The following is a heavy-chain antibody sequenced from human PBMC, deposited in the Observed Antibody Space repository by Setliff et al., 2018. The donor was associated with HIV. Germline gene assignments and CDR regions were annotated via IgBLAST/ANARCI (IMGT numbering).Heavy chain of an antibody. J-gene: IGHJ4*02. D-gene: IGHD4-4*01. V-gene: IGHV4-39*07. CDR3: AAFFVTPMTTQDF. CDR2: IYHSGST. Sequence: PSETLSLTCTVSGGSASNSRYYWAWIRQPPGKGLEYIGSIYHSGSTYYNPSLKSRVTISVDTSKNQFSLRLSSVTAADAAVYYCAAFFVTPMTTQDFWGQGTLVTVSS. CDR1: GGSASNSRYY.